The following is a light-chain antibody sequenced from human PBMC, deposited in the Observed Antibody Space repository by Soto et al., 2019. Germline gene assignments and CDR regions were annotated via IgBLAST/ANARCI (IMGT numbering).Light chain of an antibody. CDR2: DVS. Sequence: QSVLTQPPSVSGSPGQSVTISCTGTSSDVGSYNRVSWYQQPPGTAPKLMIYDVSNRPSGIPDRFSGSKSGNAASLTISGLQAEDEADYYCSSYTPSSTYVFGTGTKVTVL. V-gene: IGLV2-18*02. J-gene: IGLJ1*01. CDR1: SSDVGSYNR. CDR3: SSYTPSSTYV.